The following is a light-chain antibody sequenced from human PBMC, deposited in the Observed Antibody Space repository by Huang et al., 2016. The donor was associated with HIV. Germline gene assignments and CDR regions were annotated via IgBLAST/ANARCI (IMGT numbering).Light chain of an antibody. CDR3: QQTSSVPLT. V-gene: IGKV1-39*01. CDR1: QTISTF. J-gene: IGKJ4*01. CDR2: ASS. Sequence: DIQMTQSPSSLSASVGDGISITCRASQTISTFLIWYQQKPGKAPKLLIYASSNLQSGVSSRFSGTGSGTLFTLTVTGLLPDDFATYFCQQTSSVPLTFGGGTKVEMK.